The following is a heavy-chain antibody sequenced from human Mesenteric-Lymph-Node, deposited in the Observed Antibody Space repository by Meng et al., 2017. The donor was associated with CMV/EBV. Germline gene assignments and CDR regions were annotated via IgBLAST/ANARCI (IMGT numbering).Heavy chain of an antibody. CDR3: ARGYDFRYGMDV. D-gene: IGHD3-3*01. CDR1: GFTFSSYT. J-gene: IGHJ6*02. CDR2: ISSSRNYE. Sequence: GESLKISCAASGFTFSSYTMSWVRQPPGKGLEWVASISSSRNYEYYADSLKGRFTISRDTAKNSVFLQLNSLRAEDTAVYYCARGYDFRYGMDVWGQGTTVTVSS. V-gene: IGHV3-21*01.